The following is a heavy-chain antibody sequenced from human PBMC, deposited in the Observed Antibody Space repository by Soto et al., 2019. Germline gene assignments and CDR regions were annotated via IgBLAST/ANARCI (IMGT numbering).Heavy chain of an antibody. CDR1: GYTFTSYY. CDR2: INPSGGST. D-gene: IGHD3-22*01. J-gene: IGHJ6*02. V-gene: IGHV1-46*01. CDR3: ARAVITNGYYYYCMDV. Sequence: ASVKVSCKASGYTFTSYYMHWVRQAPGQGLEWMGIINPSGGSTSYAQKFQGRVTMTRDTSTSTVYMELSSLRSEDTAVYYCARAVITNGYYYYCMDVWGQGPTVTVSS.